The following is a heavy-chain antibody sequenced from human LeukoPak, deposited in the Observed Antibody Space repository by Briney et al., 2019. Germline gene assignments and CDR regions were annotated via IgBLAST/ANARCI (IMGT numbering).Heavy chain of an antibody. V-gene: IGHV3-48*01. D-gene: IGHD2-8*01. J-gene: IGHJ6*03. Sequence: RAGGSLRLSCAASGFTFSSYSMNWVRQAPGKGLEWVSYISSSSSTIYYADSVKGRFTISRDNAKNSLYLQMNSLRAEDTAVYYCARDMGYCTNGVCSGAYYYYYYMDVWGKGTTVTVSS. CDR1: GFTFSSYS. CDR3: ARDMGYCTNGVCSGAYYYYYYMDV. CDR2: ISSSSSTI.